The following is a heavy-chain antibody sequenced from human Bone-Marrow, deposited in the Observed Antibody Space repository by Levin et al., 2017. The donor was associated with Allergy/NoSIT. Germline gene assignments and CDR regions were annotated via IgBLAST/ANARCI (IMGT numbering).Heavy chain of an antibody. J-gene: IGHJ3*02. CDR2: IWHDGNKK. Sequence: TGGSLRLSCAASGFSFSSYGMHWVRQAPGKGLEWVAFIWHDGNKKSNADSVRGRFTISRDNSKNTLYLQMNSLRAEDTAVYYCARIPGSPTRWEVLGDAFDIWGQGTTVTVSP. V-gene: IGHV3-33*01. CDR1: GFSFSSYG. CDR3: ARIPGSPTRWEVLGDAFDI. D-gene: IGHD2-15*01.